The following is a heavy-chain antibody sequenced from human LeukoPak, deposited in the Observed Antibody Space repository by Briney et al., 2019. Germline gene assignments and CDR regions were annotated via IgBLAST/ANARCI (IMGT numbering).Heavy chain of an antibody. D-gene: IGHD6-19*01. CDR2: ISGSGGST. CDR1: GFTFSSYA. J-gene: IGHJ4*02. V-gene: IGHV3-23*01. CDR3: ARDSEDSSGWYDFDY. Sequence: GGSLRLSCAASGFTFSSYAMSWVRQAPGKGLEWVSAISGSGGSTYYADSVKGRFTISRDNSKNTLYLQMNSLRAEDTAVYYCARDSEDSSGWYDFDYWGQGTLVTVSS.